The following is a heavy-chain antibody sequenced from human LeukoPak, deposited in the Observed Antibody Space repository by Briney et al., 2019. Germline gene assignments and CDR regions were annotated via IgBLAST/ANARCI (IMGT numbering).Heavy chain of an antibody. V-gene: IGHV4-59*01. CDR2: IYYSGSP. CDR3: ARVRDYDFWSGSTSYFDL. Sequence: SETLSLTCTVSGGSISSYYWSWIRQPPGKGLEWIGYIYYSGSPNYNPSLKRRDPISVDAPKNQFSLKLISVTAADTAVYYCARVRDYDFWSGSTSYFDLWGRGTLVTVSS. CDR1: GGSISSYY. J-gene: IGHJ2*01. D-gene: IGHD3-3*01.